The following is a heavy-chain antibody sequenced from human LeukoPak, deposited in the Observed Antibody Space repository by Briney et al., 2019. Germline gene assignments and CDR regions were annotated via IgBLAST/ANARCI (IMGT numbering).Heavy chain of an antibody. Sequence: GRSLRLPCAASGFTFSSYGMHWVRQAPGKGLEWVAVISYDGSNKFYADSVKGRFTISRDNSKNTLYLQMNSLRAEDTAVYYCAKTAKPGRYFDWLPGDYWGQGTLVTVSS. CDR1: GFTFSSYG. CDR2: ISYDGSNK. J-gene: IGHJ4*02. D-gene: IGHD3-9*01. CDR3: AKTAKPGRYFDWLPGDY. V-gene: IGHV3-30*18.